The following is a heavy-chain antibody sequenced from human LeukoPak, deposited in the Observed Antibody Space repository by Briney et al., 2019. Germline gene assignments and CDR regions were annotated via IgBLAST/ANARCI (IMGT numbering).Heavy chain of an antibody. D-gene: IGHD2-8*01. CDR2: ISYDGSNK. V-gene: IGHV3-30-3*01. Sequence: PGRSLRLSCAVSGFTFSSYSMHWVRQAPGKGLEWVASISYDGSNKDYADSVKGRFTISRDTSEDTLYLQMNSLRAEDTAMFYCTRENPLCYGGAWTNWFDPWGQGTLVTVSS. CDR3: TRENPLCYGGAWTNWFDP. CDR1: GFTFSSYS. J-gene: IGHJ5*02.